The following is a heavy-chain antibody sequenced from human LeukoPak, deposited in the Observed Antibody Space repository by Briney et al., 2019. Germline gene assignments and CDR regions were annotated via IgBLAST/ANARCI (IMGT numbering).Heavy chain of an antibody. V-gene: IGHV3-23*01. CDR3: AKTTGRGDEYFQH. CDR1: GFTFSTHA. D-gene: IGHD1-1*01. J-gene: IGHJ1*01. Sequence: PGGSLRLSCGASGFTFSTHAMSWVRQAPGKGLEWVSTISNSGGYYADSVKGRFTISRDNSKNTLYLQMNSLRPEDTAVYYCAKTTGRGDEYFQHWGQGTLVTVSS. CDR2: ISNSGG.